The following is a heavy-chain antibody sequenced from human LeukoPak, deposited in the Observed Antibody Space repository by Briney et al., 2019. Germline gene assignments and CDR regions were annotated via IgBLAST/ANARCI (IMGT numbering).Heavy chain of an antibody. V-gene: IGHV1-18*01. CDR3: AREDIVVVPPAIRGGAFDY. CDR1: GYTFTSYG. D-gene: IGHD2-2*02. Sequence: ASVKVSCKASGYTFTSYGISWVRQAPGQGLEWMGWISAYNGNTNNSQSLQGRVTMTTDTSTSTAYMELRSLRSDDTAIYYCAREDIVVVPPAIRGGAFDYWGQGTLVTVSS. J-gene: IGHJ4*02. CDR2: ISAYNGNT.